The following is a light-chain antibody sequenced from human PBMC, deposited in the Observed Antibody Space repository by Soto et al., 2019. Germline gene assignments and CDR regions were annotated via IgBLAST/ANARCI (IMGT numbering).Light chain of an antibody. Sequence: QSALTQPASVSGSPGQSIAISCTGTSSDVVTYKYVSWYQQHPGKAHKLMIYEVSIRPSGVSDRFSGSKSGNTASLTISGLRPEDEAYYYCCSYAGSTTRVVFGGGTKLTVL. CDR2: EVS. CDR1: SSDVVTYKY. V-gene: IGLV2-14*01. J-gene: IGLJ2*01. CDR3: CSYAGSTTRVV.